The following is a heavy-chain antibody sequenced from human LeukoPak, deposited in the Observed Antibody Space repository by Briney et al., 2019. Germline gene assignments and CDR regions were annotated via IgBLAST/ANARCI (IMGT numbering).Heavy chain of an antibody. CDR2: IYYSGST. CDR1: GFTLSSYA. V-gene: IGHV4-38-2*01. D-gene: IGHD4-17*01. J-gene: IGHJ4*02. CDR3: ASATVTTHYFDY. Sequence: PGGSLRLSCAASGFTLSSYAMSWVRQPPGKGLEWIGSIYYSGSTYYNPSLKSRVTISVDTSKNQFSLKLSSVTAADTAVYYCASATVTTHYFDYWGQGTLVTVSS.